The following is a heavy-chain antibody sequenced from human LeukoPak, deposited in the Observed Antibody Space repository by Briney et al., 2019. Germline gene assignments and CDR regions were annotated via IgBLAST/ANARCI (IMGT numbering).Heavy chain of an antibody. CDR1: GFTFSSYA. CDR2: ISGSGGST. D-gene: IGHD3-22*01. V-gene: IGHV3-23*01. J-gene: IGHJ4*02. CDR3: AKVRSDITMMVDSFDY. Sequence: GGSLRLSCAASGFTFSSYAMSWVRQAPGKGLEWVSAISGSGGSTYYADSVKGRFTISRDNSRQPLYLQMNSLRAEDTAVYYCAKVRSDITMMVDSFDYWGEGTLVTVSS.